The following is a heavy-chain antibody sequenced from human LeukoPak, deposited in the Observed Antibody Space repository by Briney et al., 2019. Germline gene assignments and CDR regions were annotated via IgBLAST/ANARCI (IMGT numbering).Heavy chain of an antibody. D-gene: IGHD6-13*01. Sequence: PGGSLRPSCAASGFTLSTYGIHWVRQAPGKGLEWVAVISYDGSNKYYADSVKGRFTISRDNSKNTLYLQMNSLRAEDTAVYYCARDRQSSSLDYWGQGTLVTVSS. J-gene: IGHJ4*02. CDR1: GFTLSTYG. V-gene: IGHV3-30*19. CDR3: ARDRQSSSLDY. CDR2: ISYDGSNK.